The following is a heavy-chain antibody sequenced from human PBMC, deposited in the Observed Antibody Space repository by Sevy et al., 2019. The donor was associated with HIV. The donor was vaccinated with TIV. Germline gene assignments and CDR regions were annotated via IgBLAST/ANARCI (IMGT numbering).Heavy chain of an antibody. Sequence: GGSLRLSCTVSGFTFSGYGMHWVRQAPDKGLEWAAIISYDGSNKKYVDSVKGRFTISRDNSKNTLYLQMNSLRAEDTAVYYCAVLQGMGFGESRPWYYGMDVWGQVTTVTVSS. J-gene: IGHJ6*02. CDR1: GFTFSGYG. CDR3: AVLQGMGFGESRPWYYGMDV. V-gene: IGHV3-30*03. CDR2: ISYDGSNK. D-gene: IGHD3-10*01.